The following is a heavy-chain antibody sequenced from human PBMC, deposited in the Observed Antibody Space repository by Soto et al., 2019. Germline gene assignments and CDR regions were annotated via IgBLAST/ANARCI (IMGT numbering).Heavy chain of an antibody. J-gene: IGHJ6*02. CDR2: INPNSGVT. Sequence: QVQLVQSGAEVKKPGASVKVSCKASGYTFTGYYMHWVRQAPGQWLEWMGWINPNSGVTNYAQKFQGWVTMTRDTSLSTAYMELSRLRSDDTAVYYCARGFGVDSITGGIDVWGQGTTVTVSS. D-gene: IGHD3-3*01. CDR1: GYTFTGYY. V-gene: IGHV1-2*04. CDR3: ARGFGVDSITGGIDV.